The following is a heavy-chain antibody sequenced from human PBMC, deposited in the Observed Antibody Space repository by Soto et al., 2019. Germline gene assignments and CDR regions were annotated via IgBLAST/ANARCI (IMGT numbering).Heavy chain of an antibody. V-gene: IGHV1-3*04. D-gene: IGHD3-3*01. CDR1: GYTFTTYG. CDR2: VNTGNGNT. Sequence: GASVKVSCKASGYTFTTYGMHWVRQAPGQRLEWMGWVNTGNGNTAYSQKFQGRVTITRDTSASTGYMELSSLSSEDMAVYYCALGPASGEFDYWGQGTLVTVSS. CDR3: ALGPASGEFDY. J-gene: IGHJ4*02.